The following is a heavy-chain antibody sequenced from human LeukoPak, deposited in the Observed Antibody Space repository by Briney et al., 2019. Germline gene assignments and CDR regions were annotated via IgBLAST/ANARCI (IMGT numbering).Heavy chain of an antibody. V-gene: IGHV3-53*01. D-gene: IGHD2-8*02. J-gene: IGHJ3*02. CDR2: IYSGGPT. CDR3: ARGWVVATGGFDM. CDR1: GFTVGLCY. Sequence: PGGSLRLSCAASGFTVGLCYMTWVRQAPGKGLEWVSVIYSGGPTYYADTVKGRFTISRDNSKNTVYLQMNSLRGEDTAVYFCARGWVVATGGFDMWGQGTMVTVSS.